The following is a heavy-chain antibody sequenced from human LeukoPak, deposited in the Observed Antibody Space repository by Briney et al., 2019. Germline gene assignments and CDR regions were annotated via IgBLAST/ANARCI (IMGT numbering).Heavy chain of an antibody. CDR1: GFTFSSYG. J-gene: IGHJ3*02. V-gene: IGHV3-30*02. CDR3: AKGSVVPAGMGVPAFDI. Sequence: GGSLRLSCAASGFTFSSYGMHWVRQAPGKGLEWVAFIRYDGSNKYYADSVKGRFTISRDNSKNTLYLQMNSLRAEDTAVYYCAKGSVVPAGMGVPAFDIWGQGTMVTVSS. D-gene: IGHD2-2*01. CDR2: IRYDGSNK.